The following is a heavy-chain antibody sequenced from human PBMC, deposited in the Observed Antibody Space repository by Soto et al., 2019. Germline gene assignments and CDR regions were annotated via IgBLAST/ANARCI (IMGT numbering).Heavy chain of an antibody. CDR2: INHSGST. CDR1: GWAFSGYY. J-gene: IGHJ3*02. CDR3: ARTYDGSGPNSGGYGFDI. D-gene: IGHD3-22*01. Sequence: SSETLSLTFAVYGWAFSGYYWTWIRQPPGTGLEWIGEINHSGSTNYNPSLKSRVTISVDTSKNQFSLKLSSVTAADTAVYYCARTYDGSGPNSGGYGFDIWGQGTLVT. V-gene: IGHV4-34*01.